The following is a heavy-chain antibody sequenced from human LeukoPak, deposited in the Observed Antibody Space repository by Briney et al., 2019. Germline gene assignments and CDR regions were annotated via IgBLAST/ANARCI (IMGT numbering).Heavy chain of an antibody. J-gene: IGHJ4*02. CDR3: AISMRHDSSGYWEIRLDY. V-gene: IGHV1-3*01. CDR1: GYIFTSYA. Sequence: GASVKVSCKASGYIFTSYAMHWVRQAPGQRLEWMGWINAGNGNTKYSQKFQGRFTITRDTSASTAYMELSSLRSEDTAVYYCAISMRHDSSGYWEIRLDYWGQGTLVTVSS. D-gene: IGHD3-22*01. CDR2: INAGNGNT.